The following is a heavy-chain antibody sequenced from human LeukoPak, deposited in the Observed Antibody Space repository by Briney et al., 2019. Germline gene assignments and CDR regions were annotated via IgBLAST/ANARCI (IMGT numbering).Heavy chain of an antibody. Sequence: SETLSLTCTVSGGPISRYYWSWTRQPSGKGLEWIGRVYSNGGTNYNPSLESRVTISVDTSKNQKFSLKLSSVTAADTAVYYCARDGYRVTGYYYYMDVWGKGTTVTVSS. CDR3: ARDGYRVTGYYYYMDV. CDR1: GGPISRYY. D-gene: IGHD5-12*01. V-gene: IGHV4-4*07. CDR2: VYSNGGT. J-gene: IGHJ6*03.